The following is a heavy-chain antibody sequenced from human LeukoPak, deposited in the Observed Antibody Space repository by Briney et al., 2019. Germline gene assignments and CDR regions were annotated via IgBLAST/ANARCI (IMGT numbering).Heavy chain of an antibody. V-gene: IGHV4-34*01. J-gene: IGHJ4*02. Sequence: SETLSLTCAVYGGSFSSYYWSWIRQPPGKGLEWIGEINHSGSTNYNPSLKSRVTISVDTSKNQFSLKLSSVTAADTAVYYCARGIAAAGTKPIDYWGQGTLVTVSS. CDR3: ARGIAAAGTKPIDY. CDR2: INHSGST. CDR1: GGSFSSYY. D-gene: IGHD6-13*01.